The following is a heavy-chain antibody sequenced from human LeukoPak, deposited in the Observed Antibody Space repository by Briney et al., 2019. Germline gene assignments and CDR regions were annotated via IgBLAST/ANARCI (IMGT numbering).Heavy chain of an antibody. J-gene: IGHJ4*02. D-gene: IGHD3-3*01. V-gene: IGHV3-73*01. CDR3: TSPNWSDGHY. CDR1: GFTVSSNY. CDR2: ISSKATGYAT. Sequence: PGGSLRLSCAASGFTVSSNYMSWVRQASGKGLEWVGRISSKATGYATAYGASVRGRFSVSRDDSKNMAHLQMNSLKPEDTAVYYCTSPNWSDGHYWGQGTLVTVSS.